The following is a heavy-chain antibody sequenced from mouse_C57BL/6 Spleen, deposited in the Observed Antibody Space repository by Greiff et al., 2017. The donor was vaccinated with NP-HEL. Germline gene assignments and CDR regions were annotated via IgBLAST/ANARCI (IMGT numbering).Heavy chain of an antibody. CDR1: GFTFSSYA. Sequence: EVQVVESGEGLVKPGGSLKLSCAASGFTFSSYAMSWVRQTPEKRLEWVAYISSGGDYIYYADTVKGRFTISRDNARNTLYLQMSSLRSEDTAMYYCTGDGDDYDDYYAMDYWGQGTSVTVSS. J-gene: IGHJ4*01. CDR2: ISSGGDYI. V-gene: IGHV5-9-1*02. D-gene: IGHD2-4*01. CDR3: TGDGDDYDDYYAMDY.